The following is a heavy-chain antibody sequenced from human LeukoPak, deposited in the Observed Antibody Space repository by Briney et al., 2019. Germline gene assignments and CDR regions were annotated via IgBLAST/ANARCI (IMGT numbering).Heavy chain of an antibody. D-gene: IGHD3-3*01. Sequence: SETLSLTCTVSGGSITSHFWSWIRQPPGKGMEWIGYIYYTGSTNYNPSLKSRVTISVDTSKNQFSLKLSSVTAADTAVYYCARVQRYWSGYYSDYWGQGTRVTVSS. J-gene: IGHJ4*02. CDR1: GGSITSHF. CDR2: IYYTGST. V-gene: IGHV4-59*11. CDR3: ARVQRYWSGYYSDY.